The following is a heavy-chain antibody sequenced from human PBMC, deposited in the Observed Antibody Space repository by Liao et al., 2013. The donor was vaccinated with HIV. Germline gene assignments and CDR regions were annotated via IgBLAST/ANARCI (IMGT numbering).Heavy chain of an antibody. CDR3: ARANSN. CDR2: IYTSGST. V-gene: IGHV4-59*10. D-gene: IGHD4-23*01. CDR1: GGSFNDYY. J-gene: IGHJ4*02. Sequence: QVQLQQWGAGLLKPSETLSLTCAVYGGSFNDYYWSWIRQPVGKGLEWIGHIYTSGSTNYNPSLKSRVTISVDTSKNQFSLKLSSVTAADTAVYYCARANSNWGQGTLVTVSS.